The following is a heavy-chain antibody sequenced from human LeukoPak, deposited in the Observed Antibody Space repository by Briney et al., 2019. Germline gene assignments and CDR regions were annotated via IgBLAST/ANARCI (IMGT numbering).Heavy chain of an antibody. Sequence: GGSLRLSCAASGFTFSDYYMSWIRQAPGKGLEWVSYISSSGSTIYYADSVKGRFTISRDNAKNSLYLQMNSLRAEDTAVYYCARDQPRGIITMVRGVCDYWGQGTLVTVSS. CDR1: GFTFSDYY. CDR3: ARDQPRGIITMVRGVCDY. D-gene: IGHD3-10*01. CDR2: ISSSGSTI. V-gene: IGHV3-11*04. J-gene: IGHJ4*02.